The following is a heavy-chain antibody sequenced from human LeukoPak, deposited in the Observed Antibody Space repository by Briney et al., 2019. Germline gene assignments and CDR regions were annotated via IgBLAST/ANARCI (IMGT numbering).Heavy chain of an antibody. CDR3: ARFGYNYGMDV. J-gene: IGHJ6*02. CDR2: INQVGSEK. CDR1: GFTFSSYW. Sequence: GGSLRLSCAASGFTFSSYWMNWVRQAPGKGLEWVANINQVGSEKYYVGSVKGRFTISRDNAKNSLYLQMPSLRAEDTAVYYCARFGYNYGMDVWGQGTTVTVSS. V-gene: IGHV3-7*05. D-gene: IGHD2-2*02.